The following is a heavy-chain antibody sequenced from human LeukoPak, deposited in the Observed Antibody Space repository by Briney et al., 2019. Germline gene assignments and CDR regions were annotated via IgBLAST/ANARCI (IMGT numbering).Heavy chain of an antibody. CDR3: ATGFFYFYYMDV. D-gene: IGHD1-1*01. CDR1: GFTFSSYW. V-gene: IGHV3-7*01. J-gene: IGHJ6*03. Sequence: GGSLRLSCAASGFTFSSYWMSWVRQAPGKGLEWVANLKQDVGEKYYVDSVKGRFTISRDNAKNSLYLQMNSLRAEDTAVYYCATGFFYFYYMDVWGKGTTVTISS. CDR2: LKQDVGEK.